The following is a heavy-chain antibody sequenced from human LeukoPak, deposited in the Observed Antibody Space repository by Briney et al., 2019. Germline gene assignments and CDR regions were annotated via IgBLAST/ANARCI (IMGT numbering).Heavy chain of an antibody. V-gene: IGHV3-21*01. J-gene: IGHJ4*02. CDR3: ARDYSGYSNY. Sequence: GGSLRLSCAASGFTFSSYSMNWVRQAPGKGLEWVSSISSDSTYIYYADSVKGRFTISRDNARNSLYLQMNSLRAEDTAVYYCARDYSGYSNYWGQGTLVTVSS. D-gene: IGHD4-11*01. CDR1: GFTFSSYS. CDR2: ISSDSTYI.